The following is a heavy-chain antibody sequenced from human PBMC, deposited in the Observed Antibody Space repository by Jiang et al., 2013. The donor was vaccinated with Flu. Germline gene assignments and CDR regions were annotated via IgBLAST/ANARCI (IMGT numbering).Heavy chain of an antibody. CDR2: IFWDDDK. CDR1: GFSLSTSGIC. Sequence: KPTQTLTLTCTFSGFSLSTSGICVSWIRQPPGKALEWLALIFWDDDKRYSPSLKSRVTVTKDTSKNQVVLTMTNMDPVDTATYYCAHRPPRYNSSWPAFDYWGQGTLVTVSS. V-gene: IGHV2-5*08. D-gene: IGHD6-13*01. CDR3: AHRPPRYNSSWPAFDY. J-gene: IGHJ4*02.